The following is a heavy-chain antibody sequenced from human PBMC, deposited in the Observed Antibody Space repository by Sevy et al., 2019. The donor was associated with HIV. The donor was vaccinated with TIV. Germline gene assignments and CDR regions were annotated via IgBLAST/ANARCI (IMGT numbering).Heavy chain of an antibody. Sequence: GGYLRLCCAASGFTFSSYEMNWVRQAPGKGLEWVSYISSSGSTIYYADSVKGRFTISRDNAKNSLYLQMNSLRAEDTALYYCARDGDHYDFWSGERKYGMDVWGQGITVTVSS. V-gene: IGHV3-48*03. D-gene: IGHD3-3*01. CDR2: ISSSGSTI. CDR3: ARDGDHYDFWSGERKYGMDV. J-gene: IGHJ6*02. CDR1: GFTFSSYE.